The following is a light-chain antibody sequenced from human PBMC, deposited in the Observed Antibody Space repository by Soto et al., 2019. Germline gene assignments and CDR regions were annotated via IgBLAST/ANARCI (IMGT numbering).Light chain of an antibody. CDR3: QHYVNSPGLFT. CDR1: QSVSSTY. CDR2: DAS. Sequence: EIVLTQSPGTLSLSPGERATLSCRASQSVSSTYLAWYQQKPGQAPRLLIYDASSRSTGIPDRFSGSGSGTDFTLTISRLEPEDFAVYYCQHYVNSPGLFTFGPGTKVDIK. J-gene: IGKJ3*01. V-gene: IGKV3-20*01.